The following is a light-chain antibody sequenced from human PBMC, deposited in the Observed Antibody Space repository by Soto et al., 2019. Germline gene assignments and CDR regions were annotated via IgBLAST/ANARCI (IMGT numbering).Light chain of an antibody. J-gene: IGKJ1*01. V-gene: IGKV3-15*01. Sequence: EIVMTQSPATLSLSPGERATLSCRASERLTGNLAWYQHKPGQAPRLLIYEVSTRATYIPARFSGRGSRTEFPLTISSLQSEDSAVYYCQQYQDWPRTFGQGTKLEIK. CDR1: ERLTGN. CDR2: EVS. CDR3: QQYQDWPRT.